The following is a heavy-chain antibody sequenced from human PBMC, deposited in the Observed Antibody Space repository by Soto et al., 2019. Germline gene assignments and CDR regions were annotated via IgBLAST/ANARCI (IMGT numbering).Heavy chain of an antibody. Sequence: SETLSLTCAVSGGSISSSNWWSWVRQPPGKGLGWIGEIYHSGSTNYNPSLKSRVTISVDKSKNQFSLKLSSVTAADTAVYYCARVYSSGWYAFDYWGQGTLVTVSS. D-gene: IGHD6-19*01. CDR2: IYHSGST. CDR3: ARVYSSGWYAFDY. J-gene: IGHJ4*02. V-gene: IGHV4-4*02. CDR1: GGSISSSNW.